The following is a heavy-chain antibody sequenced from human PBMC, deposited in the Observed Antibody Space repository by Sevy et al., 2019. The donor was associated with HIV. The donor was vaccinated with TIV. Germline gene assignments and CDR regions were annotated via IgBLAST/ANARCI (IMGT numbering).Heavy chain of an antibody. D-gene: IGHD4-17*01. V-gene: IGHV3-30*18. CDR2: ISYDGSNK. Sequence: GGSLRLSCAASGFTFSRYGIHWVRQAPGKGLEWVAVISYDGSNKYYRDSVEGRFTISRDNSKNTRYLQMNSLRVEDTAVYYCAKNGATVTPFYAFDMWGQGTMVTVSS. CDR3: AKNGATVTPFYAFDM. CDR1: GFTFSRYG. J-gene: IGHJ3*02.